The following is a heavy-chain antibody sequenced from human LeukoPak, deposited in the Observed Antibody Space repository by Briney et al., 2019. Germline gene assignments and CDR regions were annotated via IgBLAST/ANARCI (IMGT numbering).Heavy chain of an antibody. V-gene: IGHV3-49*03. Sequence: GGSLRLSCSASGFTFGDYALSWFRQAPGKGLEWVGFIRSKAYGGTKEYAASVEGRFIISRDDSKSTAYLQMNSLKTEDTAVYFCTRDSYETSGYITIGPWGQGTLVTVSS. CDR2: IRSKAYGGTK. D-gene: IGHD3-22*01. J-gene: IGHJ4*02. CDR3: TRDSYETSGYITIGP. CDR1: GFTFGDYA.